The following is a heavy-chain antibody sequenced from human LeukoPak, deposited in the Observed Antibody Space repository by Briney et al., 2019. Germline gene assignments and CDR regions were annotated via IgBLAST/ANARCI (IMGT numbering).Heavy chain of an antibody. Sequence: SETLSLTCTVSGGSISSSSHYWGWIRQPPGKGLEWIGSMYYSGGTYYNPSLKSRVTISIDTSKNHFSLKLNSVTAAGTAVYYCARLVRYCSTNSCYPFDYWGQGTLVTVSS. CDR2: MYYSGGT. CDR1: GGSISSSSHY. J-gene: IGHJ4*02. CDR3: ARLVRYCSTNSCYPFDY. D-gene: IGHD2-2*01. V-gene: IGHV4-39*01.